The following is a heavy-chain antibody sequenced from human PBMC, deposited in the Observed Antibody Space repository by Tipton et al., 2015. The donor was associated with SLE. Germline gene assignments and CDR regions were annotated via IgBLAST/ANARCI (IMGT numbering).Heavy chain of an antibody. V-gene: IGHV4-61*08. CDR1: GDSVSSGDNH. CDR3: ARDRGRDAYDLLGY. J-gene: IGHJ4*02. Sequence: GLVKPSDTLSLTCTVSGDSVSSGDNHWSWIRQPPGKGLEWIGYISRSGRTNYNPSLKSRAIVSVDTSKNQFSLNLISVTAADTAVYYCARDRGRDAYDLLGYWGQGTLVTVSS. D-gene: IGHD5-24*01. CDR2: ISRSGRT.